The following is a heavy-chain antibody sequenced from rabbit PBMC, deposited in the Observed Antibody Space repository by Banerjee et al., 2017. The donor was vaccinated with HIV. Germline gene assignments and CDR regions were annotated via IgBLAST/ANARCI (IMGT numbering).Heavy chain of an antibody. V-gene: IGHV1S47*01. D-gene: IGHD6-1*01. Sequence: VNGRFAISRSTTLNTVTLQMTSLTAADTATYFCARGYAGYGYATGYFDLWGPGTLVTVS. CDR3: ARGYAGYGYATGYFDL. J-gene: IGHJ4*01.